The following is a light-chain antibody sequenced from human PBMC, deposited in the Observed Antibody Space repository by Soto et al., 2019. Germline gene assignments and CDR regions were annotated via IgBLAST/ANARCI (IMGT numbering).Light chain of an antibody. CDR2: WAS. CDR3: QQYYNIPYT. Sequence: DIVMTQSPDSQAVSLGERATINCKSSQSVFYSSNNKNYLAWYQQKPGQPPKLLIYWASTRESGVPDRFSGSGSGEDFTLTISSLRAEDVAVYYCQQYYNIPYTFGQGTKLEIK. J-gene: IGKJ2*01. V-gene: IGKV4-1*01. CDR1: QSVFYSSNNKNY.